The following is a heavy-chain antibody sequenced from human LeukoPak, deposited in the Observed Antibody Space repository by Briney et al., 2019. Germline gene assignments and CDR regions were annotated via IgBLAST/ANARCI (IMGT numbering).Heavy chain of an antibody. CDR2: IQNDGSYK. CDR1: GFTFGDYA. J-gene: IGHJ4*02. CDR3: AKTSDQLLYSKFDY. Sequence: GGSLRLSCTASGFTFGDYAMSWFRQAPGKGLEWVAFIQNDGSYKFYADSEQGRFSISRDNSKNTLFLQMNSLRAEDTAVYYCAKTSDQLLYSKFDYWGQGTLVTVSS. V-gene: IGHV3-30*02. D-gene: IGHD2-2*02.